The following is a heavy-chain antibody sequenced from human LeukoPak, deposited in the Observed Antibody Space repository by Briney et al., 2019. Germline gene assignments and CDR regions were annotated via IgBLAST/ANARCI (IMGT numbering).Heavy chain of an antibody. CDR1: AFIHSSYR. Sequence: GGSLRHPRAASAFIHSSYRMNCLRLATGKAPMGVSRISTDGRHTSSAASVKGRFTICRVKAANTPYLHLSSLRAQDTALYYCARDFLHSTDCPGCWGQGTLVTVSS. D-gene: IGHD2-2*01. V-gene: IGHV3-74*03. CDR3: ARDFLHSTDCPGC. J-gene: IGHJ4*02. CDR2: ISTDGRHT.